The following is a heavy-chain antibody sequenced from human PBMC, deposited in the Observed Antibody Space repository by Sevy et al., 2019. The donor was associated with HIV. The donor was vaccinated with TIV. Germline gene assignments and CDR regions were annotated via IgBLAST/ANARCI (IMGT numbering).Heavy chain of an antibody. CDR3: ARRYYDFWSGLYYFDY. V-gene: IGHV1-8*01. CDR1: GYTFTSYD. CDR2: MNPNSGNT. Sequence: ASLKVSCKASGYTFTSYDINWVRQATGQGLEWMGWMNPNSGNTGYAQKFQGRVTMTRNTSISTAYMELSSLRSEDTAVYYCARRYYDFWSGLYYFDYWGQGTLVTVSS. J-gene: IGHJ4*02. D-gene: IGHD3-3*01.